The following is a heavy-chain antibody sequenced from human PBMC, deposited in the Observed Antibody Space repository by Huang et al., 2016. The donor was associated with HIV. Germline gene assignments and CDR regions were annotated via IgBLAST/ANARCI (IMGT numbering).Heavy chain of an antibody. CDR3: ARAPPDH. Sequence: QVQMVQSGAEVKKPGASVKVSCKTSGYDFTGYWMHWVRQAPGQGLEWMGWSNHNSDVAGYAQKFRGRVTMTTDTSVTTAYMELTVLTSDDTAIYYCARAPPDHWGQGTLVTVSS. CDR2: SNHNSDVA. J-gene: IGHJ4*02. CDR1: GYDFTGYW. V-gene: IGHV1-2*02.